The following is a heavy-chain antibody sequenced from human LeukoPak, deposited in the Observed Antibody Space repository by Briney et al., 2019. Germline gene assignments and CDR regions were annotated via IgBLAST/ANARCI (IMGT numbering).Heavy chain of an antibody. CDR3: AKRYCKSATCRSDMDA. J-gene: IGHJ6*02. V-gene: IGHV3-30*02. Sequence: GGSLRLSCAASGFSFSNYGMHWVRQAPGKGLEWVALIQSDGSKTYSADSVKGRSTISRDNPRNTLYLQMNRLRPEDTAVYYCAKRYCKSATCRSDMDAWGQGTTVTVSS. CDR2: IQSDGSKT. D-gene: IGHD2-15*01. CDR1: GFSFSNYG.